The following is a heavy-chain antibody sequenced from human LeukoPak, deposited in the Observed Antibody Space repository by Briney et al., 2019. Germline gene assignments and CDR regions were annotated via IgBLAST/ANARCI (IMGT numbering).Heavy chain of an antibody. CDR3: ARVGTQGSNYYYYYMDV. Sequence: SVKVSCKASGGTFCSYAISWVRQAPGRGLGWVGGIIPIFVTANYAQKFQGRVTITTDESTSTAYMELSSLRSEDTAVYYSARVGTQGSNYYYYYMDVWGKGTTVTVSS. CDR1: GGTFCSYA. CDR2: IIPIFVTA. J-gene: IGHJ6*03. V-gene: IGHV1-69*05. D-gene: IGHD4-11*01.